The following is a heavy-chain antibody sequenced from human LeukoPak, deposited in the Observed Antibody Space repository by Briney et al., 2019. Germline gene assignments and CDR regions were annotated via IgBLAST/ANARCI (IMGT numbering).Heavy chain of an antibody. CDR3: ARDLSTIHCYGMDV. D-gene: IGHD3-3*02. CDR2: INPNSGGT. CDR1: GYTFTGYY. J-gene: IGHJ6*02. V-gene: IGHV1-2*02. Sequence: ASVKVSCKASGYTFTGYYMHWVRQAPGQGLEWMGWINPNSGGTNYAQKFQGRVTMTRDTSISTAYMELSRLRSDGTAVYYCARDLSTIHCYGMDVWGQGTTVTVSS.